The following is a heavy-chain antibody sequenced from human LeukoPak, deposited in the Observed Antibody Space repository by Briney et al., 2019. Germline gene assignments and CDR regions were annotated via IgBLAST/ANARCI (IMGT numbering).Heavy chain of an antibody. CDR1: GGSFSGYY. V-gene: IGHV4-34*01. Sequence: SETLSLTCAVYGGSFSGYYWSWIRQPPGKGLEWIGEINHSGSTNYNPSLKSRVTISVDTSKNQFSLKLSSVTAADTAVYYCAREQSMVVAASIYDYWGQGTLVTVSS. J-gene: IGHJ4*02. D-gene: IGHD2-15*01. CDR3: AREQSMVVAASIYDY. CDR2: INHSGST.